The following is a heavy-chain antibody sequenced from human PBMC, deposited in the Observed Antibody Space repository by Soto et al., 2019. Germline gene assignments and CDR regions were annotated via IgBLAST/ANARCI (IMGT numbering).Heavy chain of an antibody. J-gene: IGHJ6*02. CDR3: ERGGQECTRTGCVDSYDGLDV. CDR2: ISSYNGNT. V-gene: IGHV1-18*01. CDR1: GYTFGYYG. D-gene: IGHD2-8*01. Sequence: QVQLVQSGAEVQKPGASVKVSCKASGYTFGYYGIGWVRQAPGQGLEWMGWISSYNGNTHYAQNLQGRVTLTTDTSTGTADKAMRSLRSEDTAVYYGERGGQECTRTGCVDSYDGLDVWGQGTPVTVSS.